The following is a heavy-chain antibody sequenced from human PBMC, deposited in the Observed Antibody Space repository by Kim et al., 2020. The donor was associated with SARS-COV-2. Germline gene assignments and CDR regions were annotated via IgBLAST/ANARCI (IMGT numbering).Heavy chain of an antibody. V-gene: IGHV3-23*01. J-gene: IGHJ4*02. D-gene: IGHD1-26*01. Sequence: VKGRFTISRDNSKNTLYLQMNSLRAEDTAVYYCAKEFPGQWELLDPLDYGGQGTLVTVSS. CDR3: AKEFPGQWELLDPLDY.